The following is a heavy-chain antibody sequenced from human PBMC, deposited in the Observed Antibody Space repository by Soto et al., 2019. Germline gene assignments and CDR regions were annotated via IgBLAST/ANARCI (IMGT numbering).Heavy chain of an antibody. V-gene: IGHV4-31*03. CDR3: ARVQRGYSGYADWFDP. CDR1: GGSISSGGYY. Sequence: SETLSLTCTVSGGSISSGGYYWSWIRQHPGKGLEWIGYIYYSGSTYYNPSLKSRVTISVDTSKNQFSLKLSSVTAADTAVYYCARVQRGYSGYADWFDPWGQGTLVTVSS. J-gene: IGHJ5*02. D-gene: IGHD5-12*01. CDR2: IYYSGST.